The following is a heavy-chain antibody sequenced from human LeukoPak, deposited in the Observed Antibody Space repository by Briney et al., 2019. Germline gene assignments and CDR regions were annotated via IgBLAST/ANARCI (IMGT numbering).Heavy chain of an antibody. CDR3: AKDLRGSGWYYFDY. Sequence: GGSLRLSCTASRFTFSSYAMSWVRQAPGKGLEWVSSISDSGGSTNYADSVKGRFAISRDNSTNTLFLQMNSLRAEDTAVYYCAKDLRGSGWYYFDYWGQGTLVTVSS. CDR2: ISDSGGST. CDR1: RFTFSSYA. J-gene: IGHJ4*02. D-gene: IGHD6-19*01. V-gene: IGHV3-23*01.